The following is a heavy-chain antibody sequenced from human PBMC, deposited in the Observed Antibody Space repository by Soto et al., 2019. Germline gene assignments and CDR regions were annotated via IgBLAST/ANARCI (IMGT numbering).Heavy chain of an antibody. Sequence: SGTLSLTCPVAGTSIRSESWSWIRQHPRTGVEWIGYINYSGSTYYNPSLKSRVTISLDTSKNHFFLKLSSVTAADTAVYYCARLMVRGVIYFDYWGQGTLFTVS. V-gene: IGHV4-59*08. CDR3: ARLMVRGVIYFDY. CDR1: GTSIRSES. J-gene: IGHJ4*02. CDR2: INYSGST. D-gene: IGHD3-10*01.